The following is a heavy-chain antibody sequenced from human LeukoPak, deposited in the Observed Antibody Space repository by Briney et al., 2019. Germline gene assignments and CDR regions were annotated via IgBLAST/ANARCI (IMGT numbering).Heavy chain of an antibody. Sequence: GGSLRLSCAASGFTFDDYAMHWVRQAPGKGLEWVSGISWNSGSIGYADSVKGRFTISRDNAKNSLYLQMNSLRAEDTALYYCAKVASAAGTYYYYYGMDVWGQGTLVTVSS. V-gene: IGHV3-9*01. CDR1: GFTFDDYA. CDR3: AKVASAAGTYYYYYGMDV. CDR2: ISWNSGSI. J-gene: IGHJ6*02. D-gene: IGHD6-13*01.